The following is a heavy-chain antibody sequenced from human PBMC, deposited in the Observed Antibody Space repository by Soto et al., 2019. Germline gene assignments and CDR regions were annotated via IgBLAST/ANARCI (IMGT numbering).Heavy chain of an antibody. CDR3: ARGINDIDY. V-gene: IGHV1-18*01. Sequence: ASGYTVTSYGISCVRLAPGQGLEWMGWISGYNGNTNYVQKLQCRVAXXTDTSTSXXYVEVRSLRSDDTAVYYGARGINDIDYWGQGX. CDR2: ISGYNGNT. D-gene: IGHD1-1*01. J-gene: IGHJ4*02. CDR1: GYTVTSYG.